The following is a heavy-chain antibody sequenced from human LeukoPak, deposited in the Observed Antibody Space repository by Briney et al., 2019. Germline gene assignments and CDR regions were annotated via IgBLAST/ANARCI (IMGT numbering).Heavy chain of an antibody. J-gene: IGHJ4*02. CDR1: GGSVSSGSYY. CDR2: IYYSGST. Sequence: KPSETLSLTCTVSGGSVSSGSYYWSWIRQPPGKGLEWIGYIYYSGSTNYNPSLKSRVTISVDTSKNQFSLKLSSVTAADTAVYYCARDNSDYVYVWGSYRRFDYWGQGTLVTVSS. V-gene: IGHV4-61*01. CDR3: ARDNSDYVYVWGSYRRFDY. D-gene: IGHD3-16*02.